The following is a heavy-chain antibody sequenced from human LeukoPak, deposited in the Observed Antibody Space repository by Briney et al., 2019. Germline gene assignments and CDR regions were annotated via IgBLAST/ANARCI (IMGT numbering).Heavy chain of an antibody. Sequence: SETLSLTCTVSGGSISSYYWSWIRQPPGKGLEWIGYFYYSGNTNYNPSLKSRVTMSVDTSRNQFSLNLSSVTAADTAVYYCARASVLLSADYWGQGTLVTVSS. J-gene: IGHJ4*02. CDR3: ARASVLLSADY. V-gene: IGHV4-59*01. CDR2: FYYSGNT. CDR1: GGSISSYY. D-gene: IGHD3-16*01.